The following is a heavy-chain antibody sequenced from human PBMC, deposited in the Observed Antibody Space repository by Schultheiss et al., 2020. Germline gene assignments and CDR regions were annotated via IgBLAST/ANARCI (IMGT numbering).Heavy chain of an antibody. J-gene: IGHJ3*02. CDR3: ARDIAVAGAGAFDI. D-gene: IGHD6-19*01. V-gene: IGHV4-39*02. CDR1: GGSISSSSYY. Sequence: SETLSLTCTVSGGSISSSSYYWGWIRQPPGKGLEWIGSIYYSGSTYYKPSLKSRVTISVDTSKNQFSLKLSSVTAADTAVYYCARDIAVAGAGAFDIWGQGTTVTVSS. CDR2: IYYSGST.